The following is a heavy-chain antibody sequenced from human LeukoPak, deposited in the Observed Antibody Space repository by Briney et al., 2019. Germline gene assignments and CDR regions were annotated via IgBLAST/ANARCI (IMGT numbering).Heavy chain of an antibody. D-gene: IGHD1-26*01. CDR1: GFTFSSYE. CDR3: ARDVGYYYGMDV. CDR2: ISSSGSTI. Sequence: GGSLRLSCAASGFTFSSYEMNWVRQAPEKGLEWVSYISSSGSTIYYADSVKGRFTISRDNAKNSLYLQMNSLRAEDTAVYYCARDVGYYYGMDVWGKGTTVTVSS. V-gene: IGHV3-48*03. J-gene: IGHJ6*04.